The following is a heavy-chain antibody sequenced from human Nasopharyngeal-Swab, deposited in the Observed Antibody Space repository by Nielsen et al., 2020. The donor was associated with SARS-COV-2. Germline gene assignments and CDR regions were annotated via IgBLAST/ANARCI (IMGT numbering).Heavy chain of an antibody. CDR3: AKVVWKDCSSTSCHLNWFDP. Sequence: GESLKIFCAASGFTFSSYAMSWVRQAPGKGLEWVSAISGSGGSTYYADSVKGRFTISRDNSKNTLYLQMNSLRAEDTAVYYCAKVVWKDCSSTSCHLNWFDPWGQGTLVTVSS. D-gene: IGHD2-2*01. J-gene: IGHJ5*02. V-gene: IGHV3-23*01. CDR1: GFTFSSYA. CDR2: ISGSGGST.